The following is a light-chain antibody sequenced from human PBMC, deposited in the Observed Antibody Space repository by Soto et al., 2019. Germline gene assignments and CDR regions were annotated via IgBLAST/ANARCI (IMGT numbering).Light chain of an antibody. V-gene: IGKV3-20*01. CDR1: QTLSTNS. CDR2: AAS. Sequence: EIVLTQSPGILSLSPGERATLSCRASQTLSTNSLACYQQRPGQTPRLLIYAASTRNTDIPDRFNGSGSGTDFALTISRLEPEDFALYYCQQYDASPLTFGPGTKVDIK. J-gene: IGKJ3*01. CDR3: QQYDASPLT.